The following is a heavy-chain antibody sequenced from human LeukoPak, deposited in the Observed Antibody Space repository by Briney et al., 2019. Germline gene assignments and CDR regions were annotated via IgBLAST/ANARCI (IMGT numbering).Heavy chain of an antibody. J-gene: IGHJ4*02. CDR1: GGSFSGYY. D-gene: IGHD3-10*01. CDR2: INHSGST. CDR3: AKHYMGSYNNRGLDS. Sequence: SETLSLTCAVYGGSFSGYYWSWIRQPPGKGLEWIGEINHSGSTNYNPSLKSRVTMSVDTSKNQFSLKLSSVTAADTAVYYCAKHYMGSYNNRGLDSWGQGTLVTVSS. V-gene: IGHV4-34*01.